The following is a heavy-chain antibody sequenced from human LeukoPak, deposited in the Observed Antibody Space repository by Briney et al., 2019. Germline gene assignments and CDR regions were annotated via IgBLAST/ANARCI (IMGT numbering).Heavy chain of an antibody. V-gene: IGHV4-30-2*01. J-gene: IGHJ4*02. Sequence: SETLSLTCAVSGGSISGGGDSWSWIRQPPGKGLEWIWYIYHSGSSYTNPSLQSRVTMSVDRSKNQFSLKLRSVTAADTAVYYCARDPITRIAARSYWGQGTLVTVSS. D-gene: IGHD6-6*01. CDR2: IYHSGSS. CDR1: GGSISGGGDS. CDR3: ARDPITRIAARSY.